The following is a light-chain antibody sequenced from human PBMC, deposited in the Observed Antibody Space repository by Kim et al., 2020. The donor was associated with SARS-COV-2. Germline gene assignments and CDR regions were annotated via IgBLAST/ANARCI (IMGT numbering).Light chain of an antibody. Sequence: RVTISCSGTSSNIGAGYNVNWYQQLPGTAPKLVIYANTNRPSGVSDRFSGSKSGTSASLTITGLQAEDEADYYCQSYDSSLSGSVFGGGTQLTVL. CDR3: QSYDSSLSGSV. J-gene: IGLJ3*02. CDR2: ANT. V-gene: IGLV1-40*01. CDR1: SSNIGAGYN.